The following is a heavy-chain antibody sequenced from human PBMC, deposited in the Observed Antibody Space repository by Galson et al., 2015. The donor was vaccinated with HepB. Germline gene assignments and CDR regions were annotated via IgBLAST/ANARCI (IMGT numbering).Heavy chain of an antibody. J-gene: IGHJ5*02. CDR2: ILGRGDPM. CDR3: ARGGRPDL. CDR1: GFTFSGYE. V-gene: IGHV3-48*03. Sequence: SLRLSCAGSGFTFSGYEMNWVRQTPTKGLEWVSYILGRGDPMYYADSVKVRFSTSRDNAKYSLFLQMNSLRDEDTALYYCARGGRPDLWGQGTLVTVSS.